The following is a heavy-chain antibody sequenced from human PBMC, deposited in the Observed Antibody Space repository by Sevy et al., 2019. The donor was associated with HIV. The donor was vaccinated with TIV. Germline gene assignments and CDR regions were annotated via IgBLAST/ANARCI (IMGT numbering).Heavy chain of an antibody. D-gene: IGHD1-26*01. CDR3: ARDLPDLLPWELSRGSDY. J-gene: IGHJ4*02. CDR1: GFSFSDYA. Sequence: GGSLRLSCAASGFSFSDYAMHWVRQSPGKGLEWVAMISYDGRNKDYADFVKGRFTLSRDNSKNTLFLQMNSLTTEDTAVYYCARDLPDLLPWELSRGSDYWGQGTLVTVSS. CDR2: ISYDGRNK. V-gene: IGHV3-30*04.